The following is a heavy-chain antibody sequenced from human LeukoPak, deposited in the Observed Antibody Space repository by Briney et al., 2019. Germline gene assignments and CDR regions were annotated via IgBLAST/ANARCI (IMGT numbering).Heavy chain of an antibody. J-gene: IGHJ4*02. CDR3: ASIRRDGYNYGVLDY. CDR1: GFTFSSYE. D-gene: IGHD5-24*01. CDR2: ISSSGSTI. Sequence: GGSLRLSCAASGFTFSSYEMNWVRQAPGKGLEWVSYISSSGSTIYYADSVKGRFTISRDNAKNSLYLQMNSLRAEDTAVYYCASIRRDGYNYGVLDYWGQGTLVTVSS. V-gene: IGHV3-48*03.